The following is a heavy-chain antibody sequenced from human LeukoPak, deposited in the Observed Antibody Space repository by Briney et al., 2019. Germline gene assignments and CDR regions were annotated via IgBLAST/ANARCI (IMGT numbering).Heavy chain of an antibody. CDR2: ISGSGGST. D-gene: IGHD3-22*01. CDR1: GFTFSSYA. V-gene: IGHV3-23*01. Sequence: GGSLRLSCAASGFTFSSYAMSWVRQAPGKGLEWVSAISGSGGSTYYADSVKGRFTISRDNSKNTLYLQMNSLRAEDTAVYYCAKDSPGTYYYDSSGYFQPWGQGTLVTVSS. CDR3: AKDSPGTYYYDSSGYFQP. J-gene: IGHJ5*02.